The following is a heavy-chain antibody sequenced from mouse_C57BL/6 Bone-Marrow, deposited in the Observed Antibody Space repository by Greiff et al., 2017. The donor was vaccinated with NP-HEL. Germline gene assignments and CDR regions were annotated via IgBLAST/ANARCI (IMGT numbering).Heavy chain of an antibody. J-gene: IGHJ4*01. V-gene: IGHV1-19*01. CDR3: AREGYYGSKGYYAMDY. Sequence: EVKLQESGPVLVKPGASVKMSCKASGYTFTDYYMNWVKQSHGKSLEWIGVINPYNGGTSYNQKFKGKATLTVDKSSSTAYMELNSLTSEDSAVYYCAREGYYGSKGYYAMDYWGQGTSVTVSS. D-gene: IGHD1-1*01. CDR1: GYTFTDYY. CDR2: INPYNGGT.